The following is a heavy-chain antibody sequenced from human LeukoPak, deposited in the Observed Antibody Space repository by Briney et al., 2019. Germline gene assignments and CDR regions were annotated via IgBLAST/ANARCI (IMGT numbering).Heavy chain of an antibody. V-gene: IGHV5-51*01. Sequence: GESLKISCKGPGYSFTNYWIGWVRQMTGKGLEWMGIIYPGDSETRYSPSFQGQVIISADKSITTAYLQWSSLKASDIAMYYCARYSGSYSKSFDAWGQGTLVTVSS. J-gene: IGHJ4*02. D-gene: IGHD1-26*01. CDR2: IYPGDSET. CDR3: ARYSGSYSKSFDA. CDR1: GYSFTNYW.